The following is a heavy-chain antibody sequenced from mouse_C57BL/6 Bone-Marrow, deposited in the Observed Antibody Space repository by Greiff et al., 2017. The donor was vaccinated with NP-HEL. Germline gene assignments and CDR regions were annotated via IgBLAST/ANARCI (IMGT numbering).Heavy chain of an antibody. CDR1: GYTFTDYY. V-gene: IGHV1-19*01. CDR2: INPYNGGT. J-gene: IGHJ1*03. CDR3: SRSDGLLRLWYFDV. Sequence: VQLQQSGPVLVKPGASVKMSCKASGYTFTDYYMNWVKQSHGKSLEWIGVINPYNGGTSSNQKFKGKATLTVDMSSSTAYMELNSLTSEDSAVYYCSRSDGLLRLWYFDVWGTGTTVTVSS. D-gene: IGHD1-2*01.